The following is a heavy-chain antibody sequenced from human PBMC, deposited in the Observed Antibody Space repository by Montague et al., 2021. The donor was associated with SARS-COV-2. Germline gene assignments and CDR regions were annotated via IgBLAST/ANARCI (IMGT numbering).Heavy chain of an antibody. D-gene: IGHD3-10*01. CDR1: GYSINSNYY. CDR2: SYHSGTT. J-gene: IGHJ4*02. V-gene: IGHV4-38-2*02. CDR3: ARAPYYGPGKPYQFDY. Sequence: SETLSLTCTVSGYSINSNYYWGWIRQPPGKGLEWIGCSYHSGTTHYHPSLKSRVTISLDTSNDHFSLKVTSVIAADTAVYYCARAPYYGPGKPYQFDYWGRGTLVTVSS.